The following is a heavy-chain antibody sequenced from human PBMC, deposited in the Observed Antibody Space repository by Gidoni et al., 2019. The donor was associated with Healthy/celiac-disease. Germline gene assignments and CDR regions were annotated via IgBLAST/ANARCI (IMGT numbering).Heavy chain of an antibody. Sequence: QVQLQESGPGLVKPSETLSLTCAVSGYSISSGYYWGWIRQPPGKGLEWIGSIYHSGSTYYNPSLKSRVTISVDTSKNQFSLKLSSVTAADTAVYYCARSYDFWSGYQSYFDYWGQGTLVTVSS. CDR1: GYSISSGYY. D-gene: IGHD3-3*01. J-gene: IGHJ4*02. V-gene: IGHV4-38-2*01. CDR3: ARSYDFWSGYQSYFDY. CDR2: IYHSGST.